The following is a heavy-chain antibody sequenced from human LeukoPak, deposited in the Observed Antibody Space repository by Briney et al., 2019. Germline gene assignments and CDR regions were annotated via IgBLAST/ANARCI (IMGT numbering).Heavy chain of an antibody. J-gene: IGHJ5*02. Sequence: SETLSLTCTVSGDSISRSTYYWAWIRQPPGKGLEWIGSVYYGRSPYFNPSLESRATISVDTSKNHFSLKMSSVTAADTAVYYCARVQSRGYYYDSSGYRQSNWFDPWGQGTLVTVSS. V-gene: IGHV4-39*02. CDR2: VYYGRSP. CDR3: ARVQSRGYYYDSSGYRQSNWFDP. CDR1: GDSISRSTYY. D-gene: IGHD3-22*01.